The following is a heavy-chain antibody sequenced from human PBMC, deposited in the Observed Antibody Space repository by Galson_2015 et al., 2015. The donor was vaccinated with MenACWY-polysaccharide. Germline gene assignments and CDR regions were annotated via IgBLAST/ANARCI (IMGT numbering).Heavy chain of an antibody. D-gene: IGHD2-2*01. Sequence: SLRLSCAGSGFNFGGNGLHWVRQAPGKGLEWVALIRNDGRKHYPDAVKGRFTISRDNSKNTLYLQMNSLRSEDTAIYYCARDYCSRTSCYGMDVWGQGTTVTVSS. J-gene: IGHJ6*02. CDR2: IRNDGRK. CDR1: GFNFGGNG. CDR3: ARDYCSRTSCYGMDV. V-gene: IGHV3-33*01.